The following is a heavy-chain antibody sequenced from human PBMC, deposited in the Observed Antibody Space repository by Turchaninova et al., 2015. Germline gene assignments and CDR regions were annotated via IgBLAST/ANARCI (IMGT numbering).Heavy chain of an antibody. D-gene: IGHD2-21*01. CDR2: IDPSDSET. V-gene: IGHV5-10-1*01. CDR3: SKPCDATCYSPEKHDF. Sequence: VHSWGEVKKPGESLKISCKASGYRFTNHWINWVRQTPGKGLEWMGRIDPSDSETNYRPSFQGHVTISVDTSVSTTYLEWTSLKPSDSAIHYCSKPCDATCYSPEKHDFWGQGTLVTVSS. J-gene: IGHJ4*02. CDR1: GYRFTNHW.